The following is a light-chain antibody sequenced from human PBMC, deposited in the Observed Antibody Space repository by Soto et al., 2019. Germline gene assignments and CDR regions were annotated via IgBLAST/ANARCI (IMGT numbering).Light chain of an antibody. CDR1: QSVSSSY. V-gene: IGKV3-20*01. J-gene: IGKJ4*01. CDR2: GVS. CDR3: QQYGSSPLT. Sequence: LVLTQSPGTLSLSPGERATLSSRASQSVSSSYLAWYQQKPGQAPRLIIYGVSSRATGIPDRFSGSGSGTDFTLTISRLEPEDFAVYYCQQYGSSPLTFGGGTKVEIK.